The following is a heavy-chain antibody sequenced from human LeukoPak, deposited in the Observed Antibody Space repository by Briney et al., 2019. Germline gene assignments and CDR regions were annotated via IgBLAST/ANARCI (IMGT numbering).Heavy chain of an antibody. CDR3: ARVSGSSSSLYYYYYYMDV. J-gene: IGHJ6*03. CDR2: IYHSGST. Sequence: PSETLSLTCAVYGGSFSGYYWSWIRQPPGKGLEWIGSIYHSGSTYYNPSLKSRVTISVDTSKNQLSLKLSSVTAADTAVYYCARVSGSSSSLYYYYYYMDVWGKGTTVTVSS. V-gene: IGHV4-34*01. CDR1: GGSFSGYY. D-gene: IGHD6-6*01.